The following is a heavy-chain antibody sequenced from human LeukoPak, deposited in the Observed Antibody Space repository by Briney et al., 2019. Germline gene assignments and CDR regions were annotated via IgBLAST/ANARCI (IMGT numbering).Heavy chain of an antibody. V-gene: IGHV4-31*03. CDR1: GGSISSGGYY. Sequence: PSETLSLTCTVSGGSISSGGYYWSWIRQHPGKGLEWIGYIYYSGSTYYNPSLKSRVTISVDTSKNQFSLKLSSVTAADTAVYYCARGWYYAYVWGSYRRNDAFDIWGQGTMVTVSS. CDR2: IYYSGST. CDR3: ARGWYYAYVWGSYRRNDAFDI. D-gene: IGHD3-16*02. J-gene: IGHJ3*02.